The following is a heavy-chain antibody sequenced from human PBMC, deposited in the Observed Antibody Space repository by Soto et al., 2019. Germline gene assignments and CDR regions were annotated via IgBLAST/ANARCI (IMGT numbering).Heavy chain of an antibody. J-gene: IGHJ4*02. Sequence: PSDTLDLTCAVSGYSISSGYYWGCIRQPPGKGLEWIGSIYHSGSTYYNPSLKSRVTISVDTSKNQFSLKLSSVTAADTAVYYCAREWGGVGATPVDYWGQGTLVTVSS. CDR3: AREWGGVGATPVDY. D-gene: IGHD1-26*01. V-gene: IGHV4-38-2*02. CDR1: GYSISSGYY. CDR2: IYHSGST.